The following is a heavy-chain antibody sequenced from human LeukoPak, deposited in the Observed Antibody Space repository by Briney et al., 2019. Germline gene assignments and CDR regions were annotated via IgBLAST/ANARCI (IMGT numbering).Heavy chain of an antibody. D-gene: IGHD2-2*01. J-gene: IGHJ6*02. V-gene: IGHV3-11*01. CDR3: ARDSGYCSSTSCYPDGGMDV. Sequence: GGSLRLSCAASGFTFSDYYMSWIRQAPGKGLEWVSYISSSGSTIYYADSVKGRFTISRDNAKNSLYLQMNSLRAEDTAVYYCARDSGYCSSTSCYPDGGMDVWGQGTTVTVSS. CDR1: GFTFSDYY. CDR2: ISSSGSTI.